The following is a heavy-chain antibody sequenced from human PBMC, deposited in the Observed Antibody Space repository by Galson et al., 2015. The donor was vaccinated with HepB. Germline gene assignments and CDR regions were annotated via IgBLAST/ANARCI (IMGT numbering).Heavy chain of an antibody. D-gene: IGHD5-18*01. V-gene: IGHV1-69*13. J-gene: IGHJ6*02. CDR1: GGTDTYYT. CDR3: ARELPPGPGLDV. Sequence: SVKVSCKASGGTDTYYTIAWVRQAPGQGLEWMGGIMPLFGTPNYAKKFQGRVAITADDSTSTAYMELSSLRFEDTAMYYCARELPPGPGLDVWGQGTTVTVSS. CDR2: IMPLFGTP.